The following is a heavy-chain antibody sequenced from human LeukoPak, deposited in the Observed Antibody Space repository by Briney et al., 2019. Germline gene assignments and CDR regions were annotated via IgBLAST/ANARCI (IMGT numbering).Heavy chain of an antibody. D-gene: IGHD1-26*01. CDR3: ARVNSGSYYVYNWFDP. V-gene: IGHV3-30*03. CDR2: MSYDGSDK. Sequence: GGSLRLSCATSGFTFSTYGFHWVRQAPGKGLEWVADMSYDGSDKDYAHSVKGRFTISRDNSKNTLYLQMNSLRAEDTAVYYCARVNSGSYYVYNWFDPWGQGTLVTVSS. CDR1: GFTFSTYG. J-gene: IGHJ5*02.